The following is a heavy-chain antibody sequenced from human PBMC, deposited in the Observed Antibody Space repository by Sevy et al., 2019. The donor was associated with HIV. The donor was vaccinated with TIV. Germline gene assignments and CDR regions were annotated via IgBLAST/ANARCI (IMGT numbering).Heavy chain of an antibody. Sequence: GGSLRLSCAASGFTFRNYAIHWVRQAPGKGLEWVAVISHDGSHKYSADSVKGRFTIPRDNSKNTLYLQMNSLRAEDTAMYYCARDPTIYASGWYYFDYWGQGTLVTVSS. J-gene: IGHJ4*02. CDR2: ISHDGSHK. CDR1: GFTFRNYA. V-gene: IGHV3-30*04. D-gene: IGHD6-19*01. CDR3: ARDPTIYASGWYYFDY.